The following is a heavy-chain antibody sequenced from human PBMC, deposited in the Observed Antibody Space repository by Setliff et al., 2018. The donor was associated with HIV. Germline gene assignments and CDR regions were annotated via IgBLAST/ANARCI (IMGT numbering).Heavy chain of an antibody. CDR3: ARQLSNSLDY. CDR1: GYTFTSYG. D-gene: IGHD7-27*01. Sequence: GASVKVSCKASGYTFTSYGISWVRQAPGQGLEWMGWISAYNGNTNYAQKFQGRVTMTTDTSASTGYMELRSLRSDDTAVYYCARQLSNSLDYWGQGTLVTVSS. J-gene: IGHJ4*02. CDR2: ISAYNGNT. V-gene: IGHV1-18*01.